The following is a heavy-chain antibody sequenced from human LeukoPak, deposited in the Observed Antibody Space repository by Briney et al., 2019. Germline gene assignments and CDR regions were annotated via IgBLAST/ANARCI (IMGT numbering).Heavy chain of an antibody. CDR2: MSYSGST. Sequence: SGTLSLTCIVSGGSISSYYWSWIRQPPGKGLEWIGYMSYSGSTNYNPSLKSRVTISLDTSKNQFSLKLSSVTAADTAVYYCARDRLFRGLSFAFDIWGQGTMITVSS. J-gene: IGHJ3*02. D-gene: IGHD3-10*01. CDR3: ARDRLFRGLSFAFDI. V-gene: IGHV4-59*01. CDR1: GGSISSYY.